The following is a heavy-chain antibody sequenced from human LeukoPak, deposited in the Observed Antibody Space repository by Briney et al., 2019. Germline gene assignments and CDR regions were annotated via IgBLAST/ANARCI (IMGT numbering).Heavy chain of an antibody. Sequence: PGGSLRLSCAASEFTFRSYAMSWVRQAPGKGLEWVSAISGSGATTYSADSVKGRFTISRDNSKNTLYLQMNSLRAEDTAVYYCAELGITMIGGVWGKGTTVTISS. CDR2: ISGSGATT. CDR1: EFTFRSYA. J-gene: IGHJ6*04. V-gene: IGHV3-23*01. D-gene: IGHD3-10*02. CDR3: AELGITMIGGV.